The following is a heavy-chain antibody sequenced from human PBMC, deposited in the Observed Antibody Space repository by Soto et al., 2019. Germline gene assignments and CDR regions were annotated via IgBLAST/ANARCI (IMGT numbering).Heavy chain of an antibody. CDR2: IYTSGST. CDR1: GGSISSYY. CDR3: ARADTGGYYDSSGYYYFDY. J-gene: IGHJ4*02. V-gene: IGHV4-4*07. Sequence: LSLTCTVSGGSISSYYWSWIRQPAGKGLEWIGRIYTSGSTNYNPSLKRRVTMSVDTSKNQFSLKLSSVTAADTAVYYCARADTGGYYDSSGYYYFDYWGQGTLVTVSS. D-gene: IGHD3-22*01.